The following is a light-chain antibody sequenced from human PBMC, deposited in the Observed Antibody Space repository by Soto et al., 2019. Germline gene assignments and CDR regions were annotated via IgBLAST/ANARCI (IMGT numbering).Light chain of an antibody. CDR3: CSYVTTPEI. CDR2: DGN. CDR1: SSDVDDYHY. V-gene: IGLV2-11*01. J-gene: IGLJ1*01. Sequence: QSALAQPRSVSGSPGQLLTISCTGTSSDVDDYHYVSWYQQYPGKAPKLVIYDGNKRPSGVPDRFSGSNSGNTASLTISGLQAEDEADYYCCSYVTTPEIFGTGTKLTVL.